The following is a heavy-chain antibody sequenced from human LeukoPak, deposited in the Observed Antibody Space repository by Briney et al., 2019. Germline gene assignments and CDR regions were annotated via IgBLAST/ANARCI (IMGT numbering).Heavy chain of an antibody. CDR2: IYTSGST. J-gene: IGHJ5*02. CDR1: GGSISSYY. CDR3: ARDLYSSSWSWFDP. D-gene: IGHD6-13*01. Sequence: SETLSLTCTVSGGSISSYYWSWIRQPAGKGLEWIGRIYTSGSTNYNPSLKSRVTMSVDTSKNQFSLKLSPVTAADTAVYYCARDLYSSSWSWFDPWGQGTLVTVSS. V-gene: IGHV4-4*07.